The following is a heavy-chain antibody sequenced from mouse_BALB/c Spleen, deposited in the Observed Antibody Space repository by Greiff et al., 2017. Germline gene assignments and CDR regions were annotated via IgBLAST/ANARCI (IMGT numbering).Heavy chain of an antibody. CDR2: ISSGGSYT. J-gene: IGHJ4*01. V-gene: IGHV5-9-4*01. CDR1: GFTFSSYA. D-gene: IGHD1-1*01. CDR3: ARNYGSSYDYYAMDY. Sequence: EVMLVESGGGLVKPGGSLKLSCAASGFTFSSYAMSWVRQSPEKRLEWVAEISSGGSYTYYPDTVTGRFTISRDNAKNTLYLEMSSLRSEDTAMYYCARNYGSSYDYYAMDYWGQGTSVTVSS.